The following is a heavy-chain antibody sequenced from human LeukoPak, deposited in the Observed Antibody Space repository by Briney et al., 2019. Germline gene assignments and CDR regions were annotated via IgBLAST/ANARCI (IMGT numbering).Heavy chain of an antibody. CDR1: GFTFSSYA. J-gene: IGHJ5*02. Sequence: GGSLRLSCAASGFTFSSYAMSWVRQAPGKGLEWVSAISGSGGSTYYADSVKGRFTMSRDNVKNTLYLQMNSLRVEDTAVYYCARDPRNVGLAPWGQGTLVTVSS. V-gene: IGHV3-23*01. CDR3: ARDPRNVGLAP. D-gene: IGHD2-15*01. CDR2: ISGSGGST.